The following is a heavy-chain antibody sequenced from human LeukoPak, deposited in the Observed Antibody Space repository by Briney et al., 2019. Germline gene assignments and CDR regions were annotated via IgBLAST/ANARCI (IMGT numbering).Heavy chain of an antibody. CDR1: GFTFSSFG. D-gene: IGHD6-6*01. V-gene: IGHV3-7*04. Sequence: PGGSLRLSCAASGFTFSSFGMQWVRQAPGKGLEWVANIKQDGSEKYYVDSVKGRFTISRDNAKNSLYLQMNSLRAEDTAVYYCARDWEYSSSSVYWGQGTLVTVSS. CDR2: IKQDGSEK. J-gene: IGHJ4*02. CDR3: ARDWEYSSSSVY.